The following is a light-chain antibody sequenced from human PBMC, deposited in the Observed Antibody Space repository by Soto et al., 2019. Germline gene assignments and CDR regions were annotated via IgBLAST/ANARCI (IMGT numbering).Light chain of an antibody. V-gene: IGKV1-39*01. J-gene: IGKJ3*01. CDR2: AAS. CDR1: QTISNS. Sequence: DIQMTQSPSSLSASVGYRFTITCRASQTISNSLNWYQQKSVKAPKLLIFAASSLQSGVPSRFSGSGSGTDFTLTISSLQPEDFATYYCQQSDSIPDTFGPGTKGDIK. CDR3: QQSDSIPDT.